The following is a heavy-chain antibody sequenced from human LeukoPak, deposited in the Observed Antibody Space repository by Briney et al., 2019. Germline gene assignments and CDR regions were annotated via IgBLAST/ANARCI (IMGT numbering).Heavy chain of an antibody. J-gene: IGHJ3*02. Sequence: ASVKVSCKASGYTFTSYGISWVRQAPGQGLEWMGWISAHNGNTNYAQKLQGRVTMTTDTSTSTAYMELRSLRSDDTAVYYCARADYYYDSSGPLSDAFDICGQGTMVTVSS. V-gene: IGHV1-18*01. CDR3: ARADYYYDSSGPLSDAFDI. D-gene: IGHD3-22*01. CDR1: GYTFTSYG. CDR2: ISAHNGNT.